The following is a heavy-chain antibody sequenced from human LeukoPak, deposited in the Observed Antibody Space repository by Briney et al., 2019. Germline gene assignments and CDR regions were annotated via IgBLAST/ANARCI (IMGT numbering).Heavy chain of an antibody. Sequence: GGSLRLSCAASGFTFSSYWMSWVRQAPGKGLEWVANMKQDGSEKYYVDSVKGRFTISRDNAKNSLYLQMNSLRADDTAVYYCARGDHGPWGGDAFHIWGQGTMVTVSS. D-gene: IGHD4/OR15-4a*01. V-gene: IGHV3-7*01. CDR1: GFTFSSYW. CDR2: MKQDGSEK. CDR3: ARGDHGPWGGDAFHI. J-gene: IGHJ3*02.